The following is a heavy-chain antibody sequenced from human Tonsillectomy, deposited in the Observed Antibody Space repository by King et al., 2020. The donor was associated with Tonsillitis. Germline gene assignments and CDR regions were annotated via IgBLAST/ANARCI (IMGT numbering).Heavy chain of an antibody. D-gene: IGHD2-2*01. J-gene: IGHJ3*02. CDR1: GGSISSGGYY. V-gene: IGHV4-31*03. CDR2: IYYSGST. Sequence: QLQESGPGLVKPLQTLSLTCSVSGGSISSGGYYWSCIRQHPGEGLEWSGYIYYSGSTYYNPSLKSRLIISVDTSKNQFSLKLTSVTAADTAVYYCATASCSSTNCPRGTTAVALDIWGQGTMVTVSS. CDR3: ATASCSSTNCPRGTTAVALDI.